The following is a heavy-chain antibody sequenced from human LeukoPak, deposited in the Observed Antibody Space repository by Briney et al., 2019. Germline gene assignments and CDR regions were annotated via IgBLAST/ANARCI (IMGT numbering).Heavy chain of an antibody. V-gene: IGHV3-53*01. CDR2: IYTGGGT. CDR1: GFTVSDNY. D-gene: IGHD3-10*01. CDR3: ASAASASYFNY. Sequence: PGGSLRLSCAASGFTVSDNYMAWVRQAPGKGLEWVSIIYTGGGTYYADSVKGRFTISRDNSKNTVFVQMTRLRADDTAVYYCASAASASYFNYWGQGTPVTVSS. J-gene: IGHJ4*02.